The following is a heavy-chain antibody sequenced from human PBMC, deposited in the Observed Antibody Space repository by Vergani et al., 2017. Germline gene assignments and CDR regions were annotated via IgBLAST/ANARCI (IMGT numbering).Heavy chain of an antibody. CDR2: ISSSGITI. Sequence: QVQLVESGGGLVKPGGSLRLSCAASGFTSSAYYISWFRQAPGKGLEWVSYISSSGITIYNADSVKGRFTISRDNAKNSLFLRMNSLRADDTAVYYCARGSRYCTSTSCSPLNVYDIWGQGTMVTVSS. V-gene: IGHV3-11*01. CDR3: ARGSRYCTSTSCSPLNVYDI. D-gene: IGHD2-2*01. CDR1: GFTSSAYY. J-gene: IGHJ3*02.